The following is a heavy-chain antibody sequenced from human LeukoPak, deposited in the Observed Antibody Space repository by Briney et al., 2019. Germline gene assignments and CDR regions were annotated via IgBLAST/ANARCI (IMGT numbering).Heavy chain of an antibody. D-gene: IGHD1-26*01. CDR3: ARRFSGIYSGIDY. J-gene: IGHJ4*02. CDR1: GFTLSDHY. CDR2: IRNREKSYTI. Sequence: GGSLRLSCAASGFTLSDHYMDWVRQAPGKGLEWVGRIRNREKSYTIEYAASVKGRFTISRDDSKNSLYLQMNSLKTEDTAVYYCARRFSGIYSGIDYWGQGTLVTVSS. V-gene: IGHV3-72*01.